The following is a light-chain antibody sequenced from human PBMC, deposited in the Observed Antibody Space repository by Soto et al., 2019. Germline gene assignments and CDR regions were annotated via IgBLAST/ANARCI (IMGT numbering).Light chain of an antibody. Sequence: EMVMTQSPATLSVSPGDEATLSCRASQSVGSNLAWFQQKPGQAPRLLIYGASTRATGIPARFSGSGSGTEFTLTISSLQSEDFAVYYCQQYYNWPRTFGQGTKLEIK. CDR3: QQYYNWPRT. CDR2: GAS. CDR1: QSVGSN. V-gene: IGKV3-15*01. J-gene: IGKJ2*01.